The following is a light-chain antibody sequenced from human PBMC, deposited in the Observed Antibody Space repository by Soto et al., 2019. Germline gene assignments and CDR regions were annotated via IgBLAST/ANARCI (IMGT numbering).Light chain of an antibody. CDR2: DVR. V-gene: IGLV2-14*03. J-gene: IGLJ1*01. CDR3: SSYTSTSTLV. Sequence: QSALTQPASVSGSPGQSITISCTGTSSDVGYYNYVSWYQQHPGKVPKLMIYDVRDRPSGVSDRFSGSKSGNTASLTLSGLQAEDEADYFCSSYTSTSTLVFGTGTKLTVL. CDR1: SSDVGYYNY.